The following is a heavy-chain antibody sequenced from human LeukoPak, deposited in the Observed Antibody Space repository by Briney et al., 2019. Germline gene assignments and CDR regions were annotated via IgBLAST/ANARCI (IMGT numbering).Heavy chain of an antibody. J-gene: IGHJ4*02. Sequence: GGSLRLSCAASGFSFSTYAMSWVRQAPGKGLEWVSYISSDSSTVYYADSVKGRFTISRDNAKKSLYLQMNSLRDEDTAVFFCATWFGELSWGLFDYWGQGTLVTVSS. D-gene: IGHD3-10*01. CDR2: ISSDSSTV. CDR3: ATWFGELSWGLFDY. CDR1: GFSFSTYA. V-gene: IGHV3-48*02.